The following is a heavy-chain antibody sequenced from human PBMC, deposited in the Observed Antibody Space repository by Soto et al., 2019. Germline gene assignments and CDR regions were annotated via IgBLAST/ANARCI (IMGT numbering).Heavy chain of an antibody. V-gene: IGHV2-5*02. Sequence: QITLKESGPTLVKPTQTLTLTCTFSGFSLSTSGVGVGWIRQPPGKALEWLALIYWDDDKRYSPSLKSRLPTPKGPLKNQGVRTMYHMDPMDTSTDYWAQKGFYFSYGMDVWGQGTTDAVSS. CDR1: GFSLSTSGVG. CDR2: IYWDDDK. J-gene: IGHJ6*02. CDR3: AQKGFYFSYGMDV.